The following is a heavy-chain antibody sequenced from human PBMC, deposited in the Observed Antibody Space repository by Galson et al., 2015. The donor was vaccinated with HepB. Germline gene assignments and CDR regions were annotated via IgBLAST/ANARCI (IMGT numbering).Heavy chain of an antibody. D-gene: IGHD1-26*01. CDR2: INPSGGST. V-gene: IGHV1-46*01. Sequence: SVKVSCKASGYTFTSYYMHWVRLAPGQGLEWMGIINPSGGSTSYAQKFQGRVTMTRDTSTGTVYMELSSLRSEDTAVYYCARDLMSYLDAFDIWGQGTMVTVSS. J-gene: IGHJ3*02. CDR3: ARDLMSYLDAFDI. CDR1: GYTFTSYY.